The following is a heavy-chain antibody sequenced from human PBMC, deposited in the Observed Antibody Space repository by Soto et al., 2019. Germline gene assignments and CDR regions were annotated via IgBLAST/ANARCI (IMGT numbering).Heavy chain of an antibody. V-gene: IGHV3-30*18. D-gene: IGHD3-3*01. CDR3: AKREGGVSMLRFLEWLPPYYYYYGMDV. Sequence: QVQLVESGGGVVQPGRSLRLSCAASGFTFSSYGMHWVRQAPGKGLEWVAVLSYDGSNKYYADSVKGRFTISRDNSKNTLYLQMNSLRAEDTAVYYCAKREGGVSMLRFLEWLPPYYYYYGMDVWGQGTTVTVSS. CDR2: LSYDGSNK. J-gene: IGHJ6*02. CDR1: GFTFSSYG.